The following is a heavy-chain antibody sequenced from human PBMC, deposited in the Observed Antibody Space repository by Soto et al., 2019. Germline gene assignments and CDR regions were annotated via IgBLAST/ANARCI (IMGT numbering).Heavy chain of an antibody. J-gene: IGHJ4*02. D-gene: IGHD6-13*01. CDR3: ARFRYSSSWTRGPCGY. CDR1: GFTFSSYW. V-gene: IGHV3-7*01. CDR2: IKQDGSEK. Sequence: GGSLRLSCAASGFTFSSYWMSWVRQAPGKGLEWVANIKQDGSEKYYVDSVKGRFTISRDNAKNSLYLQMNSLRAEDTAVYYCARFRYSSSWTRGPCGYWGQGTLVTVSS.